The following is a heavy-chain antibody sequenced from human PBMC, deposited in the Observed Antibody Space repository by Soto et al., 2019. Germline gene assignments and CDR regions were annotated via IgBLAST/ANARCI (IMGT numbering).Heavy chain of an antibody. J-gene: IGHJ6*02. V-gene: IGHV4-59*01. CDR3: ARDRGITMVRGVTTYHYGMDV. Sequence: SETLSLTCTVSGGSISSYYWSWIRQPPGKGLEWIGYIYYSGSTNYNPSLKSRVTISVDTSKNQFSLKLSSVTAADTAVYYCARDRGITMVRGVTTYHYGMDVWGQGTTVT. CDR1: GGSISSYY. CDR2: IYYSGST. D-gene: IGHD3-10*01.